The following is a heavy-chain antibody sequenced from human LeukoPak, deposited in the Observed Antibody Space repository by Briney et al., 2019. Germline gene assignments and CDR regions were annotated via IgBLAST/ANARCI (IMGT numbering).Heavy chain of an antibody. CDR2: INHSGST. V-gene: IGHV4-34*01. CDR3: ARASRRIGVAGTRTWYFDY. J-gene: IGHJ4*02. CDR1: GGSFSGYY. D-gene: IGHD6-19*01. Sequence: ASETLSLTCAVYGGSFSGYYWSWIRQPPGKGLEWIGEINHSGSTNYNPSLKSRVTISVDTSKNQFSLKLSSVTAADTAVYYCARASRRIGVAGTRTWYFDYWGQGTLVTVSS.